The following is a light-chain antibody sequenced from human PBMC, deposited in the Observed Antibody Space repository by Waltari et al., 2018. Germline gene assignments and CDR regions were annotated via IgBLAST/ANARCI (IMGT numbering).Light chain of an antibody. J-gene: IGKJ1*01. Sequence: DIQMTQSPSTLSASVGAKVTITVRASTSINTWLAWDQQKPGRAPKLLFYKTSTSESGVPSRISGSGSGTEFTLTIDSLQPDDFATYYCQQYHIYSPTFGQGTKVQ. CDR2: KTS. V-gene: IGKV1-5*03. CDR1: TSINTW. CDR3: QQYHIYSPT.